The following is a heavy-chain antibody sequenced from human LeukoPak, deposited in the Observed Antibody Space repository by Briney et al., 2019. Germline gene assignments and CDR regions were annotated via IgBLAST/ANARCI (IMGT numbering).Heavy chain of an antibody. CDR1: GGSMSGFH. CDR3: ARTEMAAMLFDY. V-gene: IGHV4-59*01. CDR2: IYYSGST. J-gene: IGHJ4*02. D-gene: IGHD5-24*01. Sequence: PSETLSLTCTVSGGSMSGFHWSWIRQPPGKGLEWIGYIYYSGSTNYNPSLKSRVTISIDTSKKQFSLKLSSVTAADTAVYYCARTEMAAMLFDYWGQGTLVTVSS.